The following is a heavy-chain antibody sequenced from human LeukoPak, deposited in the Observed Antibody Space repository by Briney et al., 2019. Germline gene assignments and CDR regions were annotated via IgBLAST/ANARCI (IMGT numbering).Heavy chain of an antibody. D-gene: IGHD3-22*01. J-gene: IGHJ4*02. V-gene: IGHV3-9*01. CDR2: ISWNSGSI. CDR1: GFTFDDYA. Sequence: GGSLRLSCAASGFTFDDYAMHWVRQAPGKGLEWVSGISWNSGSIGYADSVKGRFTISRDNAKNSLYLQMNSLRAEDTALYYCAKDPSYDSSGYFDYWGQGTLVTVSS. CDR3: AKDPSYDSSGYFDY.